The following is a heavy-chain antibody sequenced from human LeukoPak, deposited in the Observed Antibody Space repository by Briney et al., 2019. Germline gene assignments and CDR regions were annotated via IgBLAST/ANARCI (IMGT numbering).Heavy chain of an antibody. D-gene: IGHD5-18*01. CDR1: GGTFSSYA. CDR2: ITKFGST. CDR3: ARDQSGYGNYFDF. V-gene: IGHV1-69*06. J-gene: IGHJ4*02. Sequence: SVKVSCKASGGTFSSYAISWVRLAPGQGLEWMGAITKFGSTNYAHNFVGRVTMTADKSTSTAYMELSSLKSDDTAVYYCARDQSGYGNYFDFWGQGTLVTVSS.